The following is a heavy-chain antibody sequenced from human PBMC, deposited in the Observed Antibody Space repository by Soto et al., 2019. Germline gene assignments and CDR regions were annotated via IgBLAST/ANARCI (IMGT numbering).Heavy chain of an antibody. J-gene: IGHJ3*02. D-gene: IGHD7-27*01. CDR3: ASELGIVLDAFDI. V-gene: IGHV4-34*01. Sequence: SETLSLTCAVYGGSFSGYYWSWIRQPPGKGLEWIGEINHSGSTNYNPSLKSRVTISVDTSKNQFSLKLSSVTAADTAVYYCASELGIVLDAFDILGQGTMVTVSS. CDR1: GGSFSGYY. CDR2: INHSGST.